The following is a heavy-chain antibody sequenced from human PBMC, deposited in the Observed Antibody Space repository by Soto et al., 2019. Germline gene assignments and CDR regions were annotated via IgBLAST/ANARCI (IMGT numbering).Heavy chain of an antibody. CDR3: ARVSDY. CDR1: GGSFSGYS. J-gene: IGHJ4*02. V-gene: IGHV4-34*01. CDR2: VNHSGST. Sequence: PSETLSLTCAVYGGSFSGYSWGWIRQPPGKGLEWIGEVNHSGSTNYNPSLKSRVIISVDTSKNQFSLKLTSVTAADTAVYYCARVSDYWGQGTLVTVSS.